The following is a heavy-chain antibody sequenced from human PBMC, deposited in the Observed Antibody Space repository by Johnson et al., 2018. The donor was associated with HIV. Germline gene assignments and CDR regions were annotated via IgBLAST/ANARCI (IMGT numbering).Heavy chain of an antibody. CDR3: ARTVVGSSYDAFHI. CDR1: GFTVSSYY. V-gene: IGHV3-66*02. D-gene: IGHD4-23*01. Sequence: VQLVESGGGVVRPGGSLRLSCAASGFTVSSYYMSWVRQAPGKGLEWVSVLFSGGNTYYADSVRGRLTISRDHAKNTLFLQMDSLRPEDTAVYYCARTVVGSSYDAFHIWGQGTMVTVSS. J-gene: IGHJ3*02. CDR2: LFSGGNT.